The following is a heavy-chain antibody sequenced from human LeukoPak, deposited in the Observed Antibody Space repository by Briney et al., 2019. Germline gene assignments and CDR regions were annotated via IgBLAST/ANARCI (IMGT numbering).Heavy chain of an antibody. J-gene: IGHJ4*02. D-gene: IGHD3-9*01. CDR3: AREGGYDILTGYQDY. CDR2: INPNNGDT. Sequence: ASVKVSCKASGYIFTTYFIHWVRQAPGQGLEWMGWINPNNGDTNYVQKFQGRVTMTRDTSISTAYMELTRLRSDDTAVYYCAREGGYDILTGYQDYWGQGTLVTVSS. CDR1: GYIFTTYF. V-gene: IGHV1-2*02.